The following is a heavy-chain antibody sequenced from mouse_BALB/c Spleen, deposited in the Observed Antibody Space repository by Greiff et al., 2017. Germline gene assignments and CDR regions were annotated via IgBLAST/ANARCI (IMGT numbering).Heavy chain of an antibody. CDR3: ARRDGQYAMDY. D-gene: IGHD2-3*01. Sequence: QVQLQQSGAELARPGASVKLSCKASGYTFTSYWMQWVKQRPGQGLEWIGAIYPGDGDTRYTQKFKGKATLTADKSSSPAYMQLSSLASEDSAVYYCARRDGQYAMDYWGQGTSVTVSS. CDR2: IYPGDGDT. J-gene: IGHJ4*01. CDR1: GYTFTSYW. V-gene: IGHV1-87*01.